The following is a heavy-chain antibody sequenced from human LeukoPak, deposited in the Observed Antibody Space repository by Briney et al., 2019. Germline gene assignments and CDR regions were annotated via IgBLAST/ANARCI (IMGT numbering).Heavy chain of an antibody. CDR1: GFTFSSYA. V-gene: IGHV3-23*01. J-gene: IGHJ4*02. Sequence: GGSLRLACAASGFTFSSYATSWVPQAPGKGLEWVSAISGSGGSTYYAGSVKGRFTISRDNSKNTLYQQVNRLRAEGTAVDFFSKDSSILYYYEFWSGGYRFDYGLEGTVVTVSS. CDR2: ISGSGGST. D-gene: IGHD3-3*01. CDR3: SKDSSILYYYEFWSGGYRFDY.